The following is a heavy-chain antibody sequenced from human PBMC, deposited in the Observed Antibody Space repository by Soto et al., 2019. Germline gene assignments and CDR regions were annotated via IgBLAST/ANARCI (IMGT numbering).Heavy chain of an antibody. CDR2: ITPFKSDT. D-gene: IGHD1-1*01. CDR3: ARSPFAGSDAFDT. CDR1: GYTFTFRY. J-gene: IGHJ3*02. V-gene: IGHV1-45*02. Sequence: SVKVSCKASGYTFTFRYLHWVRQAPGQAPEWMGWITPFKSDTNYAQKFQDRVTITRDRSVSTAYMELSNLRSDDTAMYYCARSPFAGSDAFDTWGQGTMVTVSS.